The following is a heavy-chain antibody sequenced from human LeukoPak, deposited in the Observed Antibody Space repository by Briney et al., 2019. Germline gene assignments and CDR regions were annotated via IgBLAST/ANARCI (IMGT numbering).Heavy chain of an antibody. CDR2: ISYSGST. CDR3: ARGGRWLQFNY. CDR1: GGSVNSGTYY. J-gene: IGHJ4*02. V-gene: IGHV4-61*01. Sequence: WETLSLTCTVSGGSVNSGTYYWSWIRQPPGKGLEWIGYISYSGSTNYNPSLKSRVTISVDTSKNRFSLKLSSVTAADTAVYYCARGGRWLQFNYWGQGTLVTVSS. D-gene: IGHD5-24*01.